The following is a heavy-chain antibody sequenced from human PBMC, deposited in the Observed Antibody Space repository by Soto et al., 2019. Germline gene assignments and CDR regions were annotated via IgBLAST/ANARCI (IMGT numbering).Heavy chain of an antibody. CDR3: AKLWFGELLSQTHFDY. Sequence: QVPLVESGGGVVQPGRSLRLSCAASGFTFSSYGMHWVRQAPGKGLEWVAVISYDGSNKYYADSVKGRFTISRDNSKNTLYLQMNSLRAEDTAVYYCAKLWFGELLSQTHFDYWGQGTLVTVSS. CDR2: ISYDGSNK. J-gene: IGHJ4*02. D-gene: IGHD3-10*01. CDR1: GFTFSSYG. V-gene: IGHV3-30*18.